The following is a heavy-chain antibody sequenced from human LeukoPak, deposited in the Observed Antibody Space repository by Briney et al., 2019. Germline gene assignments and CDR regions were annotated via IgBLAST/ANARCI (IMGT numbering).Heavy chain of an antibody. CDR1: GFTVSSNY. D-gene: IGHD6-13*01. J-gene: IGHJ6*04. CDR3: ARDQWMVAAAGASSHYYFYGMDV. Sequence: PGGSLRLSCTASGFTVSSNYMSWVRQAPGKGLEWVSVIYGDGSTDYADSVKGRFTISRDNSKNTLYLQMNSLRVDDTAVYYCARDQWMVAAAGASSHYYFYGMDVWGNGTTVTVSS. V-gene: IGHV3-53*01. CDR2: IYGDGST.